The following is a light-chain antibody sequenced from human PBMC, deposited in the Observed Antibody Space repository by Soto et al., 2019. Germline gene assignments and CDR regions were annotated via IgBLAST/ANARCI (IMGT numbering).Light chain of an antibody. J-gene: IGKJ1*01. CDR3: QKYNSDPRT. Sequence: IQMTQSPSSLAAYVGNRVTITCRASQGIRTDLGWYQQKPGEAPKILIYAASTLQSGVPSRFSGGGSGTDFTLPISRLQPEDVATYYCQKYNSDPRTFGQGTKVDIK. CDR1: QGIRTD. V-gene: IGKV1-27*01. CDR2: AAS.